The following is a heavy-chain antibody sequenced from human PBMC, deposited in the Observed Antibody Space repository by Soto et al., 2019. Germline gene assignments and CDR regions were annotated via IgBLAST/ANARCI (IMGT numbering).Heavy chain of an antibody. V-gene: IGHV3-7*05. CDR2: IKQDGSEK. CDR3: ARDFPPANYGMDV. J-gene: IGHJ6*02. Sequence: GGSLRLSCAASGFTFSSYWMSWVRQAPGKGLEWVANIKQDGSEKYYVDSVKGRFTISRDNAKNSLYLQMNSLRAEDTAVYYCARDFPPANYGMDVWGQGTTVTVSS. CDR1: GFTFSSYW.